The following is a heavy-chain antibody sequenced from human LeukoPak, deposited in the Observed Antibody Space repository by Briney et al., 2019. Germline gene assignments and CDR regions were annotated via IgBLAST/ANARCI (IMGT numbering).Heavy chain of an antibody. CDR1: GYTFTSYG. D-gene: IGHD2-2*02. CDR2: ISAYNGNT. J-gene: IGHJ6*03. V-gene: IGHV1-18*01. CDR3: ARVYCSSTSCHREPSYYYYYMDV. Sequence: ASVKVSCKASGYTFTSYGISWVRQAPGQGLEWMVWISAYNGNTNYAQKLQGRVTMTTDTSTSTAHMELRSLRSDDTAVYYCARVYCSSTSCHREPSYYYYYMDVWGKGTTVTVSS.